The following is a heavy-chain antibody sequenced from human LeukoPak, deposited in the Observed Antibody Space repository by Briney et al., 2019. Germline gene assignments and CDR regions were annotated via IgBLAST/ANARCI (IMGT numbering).Heavy chain of an antibody. D-gene: IGHD1-26*01. CDR3: ARDRGDSGSYLY. Sequence: SVKVSCKASGSTFSSYAISWVRQAPGQGLEWMGRIIPILDIPNYAQKFRGRVAITADKSTSTAYMELSSLRSEDTAVYYCARDRGDSGSYLYWGQGTLVTVSS. V-gene: IGHV1-69*04. J-gene: IGHJ4*02. CDR1: GSTFSSYA. CDR2: IIPILDIP.